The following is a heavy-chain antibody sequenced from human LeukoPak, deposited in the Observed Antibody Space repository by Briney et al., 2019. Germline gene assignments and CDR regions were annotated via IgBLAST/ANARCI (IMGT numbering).Heavy chain of an antibody. J-gene: IGHJ4*02. CDR2: IYYSGST. D-gene: IGHD6-13*01. CDR1: GGSISSYY. V-gene: IGHV4-59*08. CDR3: ARGYSSSLPNY. Sequence: SETLPLTCTVSGGSISSYYWSWIRQPPGKGLEWIGYIYYSGSTNYNPSLKSRVTISVDTSKNQFSLKLSSVTAADTAVYYCARGYSSSLPNYWGQGTLVTVSS.